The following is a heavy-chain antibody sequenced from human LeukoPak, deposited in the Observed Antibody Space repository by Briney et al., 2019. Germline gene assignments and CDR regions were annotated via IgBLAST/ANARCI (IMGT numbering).Heavy chain of an antibody. J-gene: IGHJ4*02. D-gene: IGHD2-8*01. CDR2: ISGSGGST. Sequence: GGSLRVSCAASGFTFSSYGMSWVRQAPGKGLEWVSAISGSGGSTYYADSVKGRFTISRDNSKNTLYLQMNSLRAEDTAVYYCAKVPGGNGDYFDYWGQGALVTVSS. CDR3: AKVPGGNGDYFDY. CDR1: GFTFSSYG. V-gene: IGHV3-23*01.